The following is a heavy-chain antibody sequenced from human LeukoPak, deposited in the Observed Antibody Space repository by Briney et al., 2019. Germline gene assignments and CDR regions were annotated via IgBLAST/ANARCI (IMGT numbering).Heavy chain of an antibody. V-gene: IGHV3-66*01. Sequence: GGSLRLSCAASGFTVSSNYMSWVRQAPGKGLEWVSVIYSGGSTYYADSVKGRFTISRDNSKNTLYLQMNSLRAEDTAVYYCARDLADSSGWYKPFDYWGQGTLVTVSS. D-gene: IGHD6-19*01. CDR2: IYSGGST. CDR3: ARDLADSSGWYKPFDY. CDR1: GFTVSSNY. J-gene: IGHJ4*02.